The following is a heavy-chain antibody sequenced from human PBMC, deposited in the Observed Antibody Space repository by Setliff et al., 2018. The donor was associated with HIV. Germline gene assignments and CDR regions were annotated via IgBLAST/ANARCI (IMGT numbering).Heavy chain of an antibody. V-gene: IGHV4-39*07. D-gene: IGHD3-22*01. CDR3: ARGTYYYETSGYHYDKTWAGTCFDY. CDR1: GGSISSSSSY. Sequence: SETLSLTCIVSGGSISSSSSYWGWIRLPPGKGLEWIGSVYYSGNTYYNPSLKSRVAISLDKSKNQFSLKLTSVTAADTAVYYCARGTYYYETSGYHYDKTWAGTCFDYWGQGTLVTVSS. CDR2: VYYSGNT. J-gene: IGHJ4*02.